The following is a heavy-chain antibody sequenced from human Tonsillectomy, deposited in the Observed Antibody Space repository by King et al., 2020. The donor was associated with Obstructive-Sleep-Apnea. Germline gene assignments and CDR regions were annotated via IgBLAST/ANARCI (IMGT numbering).Heavy chain of an antibody. V-gene: IGHV3-21*01. CDR1: GFTFSTYS. J-gene: IGHJ4*02. CDR3: ARLQGCFGVNCYSNPFDS. D-gene: IGHD2-15*01. Sequence: EVQLVESGGGLVKPGGSLRLSCAASGFTFSTYSMNWVRQAPGKGLEWVSSISGSSSYIFYADSLKGRFTISRDNAKNSLYLQMNSLRAEDTAVYYCARLQGCFGVNCYSNPFDSWGQGTLVTVSS. CDR2: ISGSSSYI.